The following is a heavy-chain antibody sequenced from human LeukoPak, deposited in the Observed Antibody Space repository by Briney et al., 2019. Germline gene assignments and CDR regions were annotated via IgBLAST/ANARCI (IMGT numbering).Heavy chain of an antibody. Sequence: SETLSLACTVSGGSISSSNYYWGWIRQPPGKGLEWIGSIYYSGSTYYNPSLKSRVTISVDASKNQFSLKLSSVTAADTAVYYCARLDGYCSGGSCYSVSFVDPWGQGTLVTVSS. J-gene: IGHJ5*02. V-gene: IGHV4-39*01. CDR2: IYYSGST. D-gene: IGHD2-15*01. CDR1: GGSISSSNYY. CDR3: ARLDGYCSGGSCYSVSFVDP.